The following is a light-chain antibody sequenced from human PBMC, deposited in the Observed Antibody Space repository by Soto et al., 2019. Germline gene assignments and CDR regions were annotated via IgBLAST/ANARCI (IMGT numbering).Light chain of an antibody. CDR2: KAS. CDR1: QTISSW. J-gene: IGKJ5*01. V-gene: IGKV1-5*03. CDR3: QQYNSYALT. Sequence: DIQMTQSPSTLSGSVGDRVTITCRASQTISSWLAWYQQKPGKAPKLLIYKASTLKSGVPPRFSGSGFGTEFTLTIDSLQPDDFGTYYCQQYNSYALTFGQGTRLEIK.